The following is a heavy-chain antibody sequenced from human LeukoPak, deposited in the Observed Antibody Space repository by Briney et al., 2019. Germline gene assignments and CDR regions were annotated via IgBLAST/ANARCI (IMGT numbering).Heavy chain of an antibody. J-gene: IGHJ4*02. Sequence: GGSLRLSCAASGFTFSTYGMNWVRQAPGKGLEWVSSISGSGGSTYYADSVKGRFTISRDNSKNTLHLQMNSLRAEDTAVYYCAGRGSGSYFDYWGQGALVTVSS. CDR1: GFTFSTYG. D-gene: IGHD3-10*01. CDR2: ISGSGGST. CDR3: AGRGSGSYFDY. V-gene: IGHV3-23*01.